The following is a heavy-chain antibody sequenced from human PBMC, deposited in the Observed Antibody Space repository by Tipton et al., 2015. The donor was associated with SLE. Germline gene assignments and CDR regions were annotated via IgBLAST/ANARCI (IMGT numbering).Heavy chain of an antibody. CDR2: LSYMGTT. V-gene: IGHV4-39*07. D-gene: IGHD4-17*01. Sequence: TLSLTCAVSGASISSGSFYWGWIRQPPGRGLQWIGSLSYMGTTSYTPSFTGRVTISVGRSKNQFSLNLTSVTAADTAEYYCVSSSPVTRDYWGQGTPVTVSS. CDR3: VSSSPVTRDY. CDR1: GASISSGSFY. J-gene: IGHJ4*02.